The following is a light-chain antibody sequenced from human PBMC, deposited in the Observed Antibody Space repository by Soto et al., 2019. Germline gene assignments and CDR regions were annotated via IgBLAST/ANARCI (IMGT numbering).Light chain of an antibody. V-gene: IGKV1-5*01. CDR3: QQYNNLWT. CDR1: QSISNW. CDR2: DAS. Sequence: DIQMTQSPSTLPASVGDRVTITCRASQSISNWLAWYQQKPGKAPKLLIYDASSLESGVPSRFSGSGSVTEFTLTITSLQPDDFATYYCQQYNNLWTFGQGTKVDIK. J-gene: IGKJ1*01.